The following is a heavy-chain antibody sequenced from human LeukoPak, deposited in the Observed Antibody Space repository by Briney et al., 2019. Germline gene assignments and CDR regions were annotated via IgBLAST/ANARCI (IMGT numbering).Heavy chain of an antibody. CDR3: AKGPRVTITVTFYFEY. Sequence: PGGSLRLSCAASGFTFSNYAMRWARQAPGKGLEWVSGISGSGDSTYYADSVKGRFTISRDNSKNTLYLQMNSLRAEDTAVYYCAKGPRVTITVTFYFEYWGQGTLVTVSS. D-gene: IGHD4-17*01. J-gene: IGHJ4*02. CDR1: GFTFSNYA. V-gene: IGHV3-23*01. CDR2: ISGSGDST.